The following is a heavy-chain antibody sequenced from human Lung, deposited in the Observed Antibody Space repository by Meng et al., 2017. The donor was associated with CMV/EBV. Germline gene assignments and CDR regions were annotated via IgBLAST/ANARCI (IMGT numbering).Heavy chain of an antibody. D-gene: IGHD3-10*01. J-gene: IGHJ6*02. V-gene: IGHV4-39*07. Sequence: GSLRLXCTVSGGSISSSSYYWGWIRQPPGRGLEWIGTIYYSGSTYYNPSLKSRVTISLDTSKNQFSLKLSSVTAADTAVYYCAREGTMVRGVYYYYYGMDVXGQGXAVT. CDR3: AREGTMVRGVYYYYYGMDV. CDR2: IYYSGST. CDR1: GGSISSSSYY.